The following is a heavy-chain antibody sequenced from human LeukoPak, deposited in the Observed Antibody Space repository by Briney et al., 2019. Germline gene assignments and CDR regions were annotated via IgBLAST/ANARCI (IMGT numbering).Heavy chain of an antibody. V-gene: IGHV3-23*01. CDR2: ISGSGGNT. CDR1: GFTFSSYA. Sequence: GGSLRLSCAASGFTFSSYAMTWVRQAPGKGLEWVSGISGSGGNTYYIDSVKGRLTISRDNAKNSLSLQMNSLRAEDTAVYYCARITFYYGSSGYLGWFDPWGQGTLVTVSS. J-gene: IGHJ5*02. CDR3: ARITFYYGSSGYLGWFDP. D-gene: IGHD3-22*01.